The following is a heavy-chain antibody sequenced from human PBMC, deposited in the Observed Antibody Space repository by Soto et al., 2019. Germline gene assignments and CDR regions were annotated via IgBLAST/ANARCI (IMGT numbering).Heavy chain of an antibody. CDR1: GYTFISYG. J-gene: IGHJ6*02. CDR2: ISAYNGNT. V-gene: IGHV1-18*01. D-gene: IGHD6-13*01. CDR3: AITKREVIPAAVTDRYGIYV. Sequence: QVQLVQSGAEVKKPGASVKVSCKASGYTFISYGISWVRQAPGQGLEWMGWISAYNGNTNYAQKFQGRVTMSPDTSTSTAYLQLSTLSSDATAVYYCAITKREVIPAAVTDRYGIYVWGQRTTVTVSS.